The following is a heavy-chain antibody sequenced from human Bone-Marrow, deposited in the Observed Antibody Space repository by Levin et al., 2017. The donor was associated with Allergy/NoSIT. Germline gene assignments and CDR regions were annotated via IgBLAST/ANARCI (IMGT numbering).Heavy chain of an antibody. Sequence: SETLSLTCAVSGGSISSSNWWSWVRQPPGKGLEWIGEIYHSGSTNYNPSLKSRVTISVDKSKNQFSLKLSSVTAADTAVYYCARVKWGITIPFSAFDIWGQGTMVTVSS. D-gene: IGHD3-3*01. CDR1: GGSISSSNW. CDR3: ARVKWGITIPFSAFDI. V-gene: IGHV4-4*02. CDR2: IYHSGST. J-gene: IGHJ3*02.